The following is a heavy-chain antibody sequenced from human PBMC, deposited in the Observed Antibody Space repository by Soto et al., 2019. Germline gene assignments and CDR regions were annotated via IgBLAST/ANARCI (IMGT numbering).Heavy chain of an antibody. CDR1: GASVANDNW. CDR2: VHHSVGN. J-gene: IGHJ6*02. Sequence: QVQLQESGPGLVEPSETLSLTCTVSGASVANDNWWSWVRQSPGKGLEWIGEVHHSVGNNNSPSLTSRVTISVDKSTNQFSLKLHSVTAADSAVYFCTRHFYYSMDVWGQGTTVTVS. V-gene: IGHV4-4*02. CDR3: TRHFYYSMDV.